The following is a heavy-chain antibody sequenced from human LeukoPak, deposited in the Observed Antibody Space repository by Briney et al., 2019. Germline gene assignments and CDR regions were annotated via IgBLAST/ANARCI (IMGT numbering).Heavy chain of an antibody. CDR1: GFTFSSYS. D-gene: IGHD2-15*01. J-gene: IGHJ6*02. V-gene: IGHV3-48*02. CDR3: AREEVVVVVAVYYYYSMDV. Sequence: GGSLRLSCAASGFTFSSYSMNWVRQAPGKGLEWVSYISSSSSTIYYADSVKGRFTISRDNAKNSLYLQMNSLRDEDTAVYYCAREEVVVVVAVYYYYSMDVWGQGTTVTVSS. CDR2: ISSSSSTI.